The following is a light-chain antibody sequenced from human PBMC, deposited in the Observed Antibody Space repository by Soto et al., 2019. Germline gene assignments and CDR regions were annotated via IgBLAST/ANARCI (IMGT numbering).Light chain of an antibody. V-gene: IGKV3-15*01. CDR2: GAF. CDR3: QQFNNRPPT. J-gene: IGKJ1*01. Sequence: IVLTHSPGTLSFSPGEIAALSFRASQSVSSSYLAWYQQKPGQAPRLLIYGAFTRATGIPARFSGSGSGTEFTLTISSLQSEDFAVYYCQQFNNRPPTFGQGTKVDIK. CDR1: QSVSSSY.